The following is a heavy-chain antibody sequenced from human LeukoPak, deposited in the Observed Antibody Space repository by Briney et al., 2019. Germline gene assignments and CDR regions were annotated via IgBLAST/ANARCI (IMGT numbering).Heavy chain of an antibody. J-gene: IGHJ4*02. D-gene: IGHD4-23*01. CDR2: ISGSGGST. CDR1: GFTFSSSA. Sequence: GGSLRLSCAASGFTFSSSAMSWVRQAPGKGLEWVSAISGSGGSTYYADSVKGRFTISRDNSKNTLYLQMNSLRVEDTAVYYCAKSSPYGGTSYWGQGTLVTVSS. CDR3: AKSSPYGGTSY. V-gene: IGHV3-23*01.